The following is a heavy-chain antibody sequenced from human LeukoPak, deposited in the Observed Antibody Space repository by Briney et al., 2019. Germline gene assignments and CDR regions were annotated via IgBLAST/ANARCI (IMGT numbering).Heavy chain of an antibody. CDR2: IRYDGSNK. CDR3: AKDQEYQLPYYFDY. D-gene: IGHD2-2*01. J-gene: IGHJ4*02. CDR1: GFTFSSYG. V-gene: IGHV3-30*02. Sequence: GGSLRLYCAASGFTFSSYGMHRVRQAPGKGLEWVAFIRYDGSNKYYTDSVKGRFTNSRDNSKNTLYLQMNSLRAEDTAVYYCAKDQEYQLPYYFDYWGQGTLVAVSS.